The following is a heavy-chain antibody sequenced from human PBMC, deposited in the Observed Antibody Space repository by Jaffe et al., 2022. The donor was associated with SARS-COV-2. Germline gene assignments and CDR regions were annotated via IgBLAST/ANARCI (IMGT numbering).Heavy chain of an antibody. D-gene: IGHD3-10*01. CDR1: GGSFSGYY. Sequence: QVQLQQWGAGLLKPSETLSLTCAVYGGSFSGYYWSWIRQPPGKGLEWIGEINHSGSTNYNPSLKSRVTISVDTSKNQFSLKLSSVTAADTAVYYCARGGIRGMVRGVYPNWFDPWGQGTLVTVSS. CDR3: ARGGIRGMVRGVYPNWFDP. V-gene: IGHV4-34*01. J-gene: IGHJ5*02. CDR2: INHSGST.